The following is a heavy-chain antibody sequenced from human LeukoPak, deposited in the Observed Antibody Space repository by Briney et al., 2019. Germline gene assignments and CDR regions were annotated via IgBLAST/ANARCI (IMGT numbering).Heavy chain of an antibody. D-gene: IGHD3-10*01. CDR1: GFTFSGYA. V-gene: IGHV3-23*01. CDR3: ARDLGSVGVYYFDY. J-gene: IGHJ4*02. Sequence: GGSLRLSCAASGFTFSGYAMSWVRQAPGKGLEWVSAISGSGGSTYYADSVKGRFTISRDNAKDSLYLQMNSLRDEDTAVYYCARDLGSVGVYYFDYWGQGTLVTVSS. CDR2: ISGSGGST.